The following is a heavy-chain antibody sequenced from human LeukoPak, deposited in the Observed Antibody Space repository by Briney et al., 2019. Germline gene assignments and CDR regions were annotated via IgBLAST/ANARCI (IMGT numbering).Heavy chain of an antibody. Sequence: GGSLRLSCAASGFTVSSNYMSWVRQAPGKGLEWVSVIYSGGTTYYADSVKGRFTISRDNSKNTVYLQMNSLRAEDTAVYYCARFTVVTPFDPWGQGTLVTVSS. CDR1: GFTVSSNY. J-gene: IGHJ5*02. D-gene: IGHD4-23*01. CDR2: IYSGGTT. CDR3: ARFTVVTPFDP. V-gene: IGHV3-53*01.